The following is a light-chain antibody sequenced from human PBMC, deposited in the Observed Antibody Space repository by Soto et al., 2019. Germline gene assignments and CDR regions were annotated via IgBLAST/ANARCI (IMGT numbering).Light chain of an antibody. V-gene: IGKV1-12*02. CDR2: AAS. J-gene: IGKJ3*01. CDR1: QHISSW. CDR3: QQANTFPFT. Sequence: QSQSSVSASVGDRITFTCRASQHISSWLAWYQQKPGKAPKLLIAAASILQSGVPSRFSGSGYGTDFTLTISSLQPEDFATYFCQQANTFPFTFGPG.